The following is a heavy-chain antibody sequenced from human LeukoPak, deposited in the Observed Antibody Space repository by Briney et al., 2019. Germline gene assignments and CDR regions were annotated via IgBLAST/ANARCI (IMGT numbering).Heavy chain of an antibody. V-gene: IGHV3-23*01. CDR3: AKDLDDSSGYYYSY. CDR2: ISGSGGST. D-gene: IGHD3-22*01. CDR1: GFTFSSYA. J-gene: IGHJ4*02. Sequence: GGSLRLSCAGSGFTFSSYAMSWVRQAPGKGLEWASAISGSGGSTYYADSVKGRFTISRDNSKNTLYLQMNSLRAEDTAVYYCAKDLDDSSGYYYSYWGQGTLVTVSS.